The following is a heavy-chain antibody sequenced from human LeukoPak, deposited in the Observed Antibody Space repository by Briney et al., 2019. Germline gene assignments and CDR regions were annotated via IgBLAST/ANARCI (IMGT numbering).Heavy chain of an antibody. CDR2: IWDDGNNK. D-gene: IGHD3-10*01. J-gene: IGHJ5*02. Sequence: GGFLRLSCAASGFSFSNHGMHWVRQAPGKRLEWVAVIWDDGNNKRYANSVNGRFTISRDNSENTLYLQMNGLTAEDTAMYYCARDSYQDYYGRFDPWGQGTLVIVSS. V-gene: IGHV3-33*01. CDR1: GFSFSNHG. CDR3: ARDSYQDYYGRFDP.